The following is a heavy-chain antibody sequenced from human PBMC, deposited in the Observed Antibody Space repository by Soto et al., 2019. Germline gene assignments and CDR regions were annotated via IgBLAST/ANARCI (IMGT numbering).Heavy chain of an antibody. CDR2: ISSGSSYI. Sequence: LRLSCGASGFTFSISSRNWCLQAPGKGLEWVSSISSGSSYIYYADSVKGRFTISRDNAKNSLYLQINSLRAEDTAVYYCARASSSGWYVGYWGQGTLVTVSS. D-gene: IGHD6-19*01. CDR1: GFTFSISS. CDR3: ARASSSGWYVGY. V-gene: IGHV3-21*01. J-gene: IGHJ4*02.